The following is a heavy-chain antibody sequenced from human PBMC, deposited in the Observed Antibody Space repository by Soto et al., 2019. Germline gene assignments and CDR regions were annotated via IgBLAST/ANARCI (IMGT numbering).Heavy chain of an antibody. CDR1: GYTFTTYD. V-gene: IGHV1-8*01. D-gene: IGHD5-12*01. CDR2: MNPKTGKA. J-gene: IGHJ4*02. CDR3: VRGPYSGFAY. Sequence: QVQLVQSGAEVKEPGASVKVSCQASGYTFTTYDINWVRQATGQGLEWMGWMNPKTGKAGYAQKFQGRVTMTRNTSTSTADLEVSSLRSEDTAVFFCVRGPYSGFAYWGQGTLVTVSS.